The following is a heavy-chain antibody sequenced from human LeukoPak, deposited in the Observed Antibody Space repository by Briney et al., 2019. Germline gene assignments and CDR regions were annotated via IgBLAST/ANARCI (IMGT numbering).Heavy chain of an antibody. CDR3: ARDSARGDYYKDV. V-gene: IGHV1-2*02. CDR1: GYTFTGYY. D-gene: IGHD3-10*01. J-gene: IGHJ6*03. Sequence: ASVKVSCKASGYTFTGYYMHWVRQAPGQGLEWMGWINPNSGGTNYAQKFQGRVTMTRDASISTAYMELSRLRSDDTAVYYCARDSARGDYYKDVWGKGTTVTISS. CDR2: INPNSGGT.